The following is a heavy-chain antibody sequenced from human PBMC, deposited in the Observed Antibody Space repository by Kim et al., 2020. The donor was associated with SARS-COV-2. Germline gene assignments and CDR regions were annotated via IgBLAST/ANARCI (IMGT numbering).Heavy chain of an antibody. V-gene: IGHV1-3*01. CDR3: AEGGRANHLHY. Sequence: ASVNVSCKASGYTFPNYYIHLVRQAPGQRLEWMEWINAGNGNKKYSQNFQGTVTIIRDTSANTAYMELGSLRSDDTALYYFAEGGRANHLHYSGQGTLV. CDR2: INAGNGNK. D-gene: IGHD3-16*01. J-gene: IGHJ4*02. CDR1: GYTFPNYY.